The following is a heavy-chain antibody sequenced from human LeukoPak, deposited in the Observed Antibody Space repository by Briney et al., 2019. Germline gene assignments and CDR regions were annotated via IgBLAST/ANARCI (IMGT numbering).Heavy chain of an antibody. V-gene: IGHV3-33*06. CDR2: IWYDGSNK. D-gene: IGHD2-15*01. J-gene: IGHJ6*03. Sequence: GGSLRLSCAASGFTFSIYGMHWVRQAPGKGLEWVAVIWYDGSNKYYADSVKGRFTISRDNSKNTLYLQMNSLRAEDTAVYYCAKDKLEGYCSGGTCYYYYYMDVWGKGTTVTVSS. CDR1: GFTFSIYG. CDR3: AKDKLEGYCSGGTCYYYYYMDV.